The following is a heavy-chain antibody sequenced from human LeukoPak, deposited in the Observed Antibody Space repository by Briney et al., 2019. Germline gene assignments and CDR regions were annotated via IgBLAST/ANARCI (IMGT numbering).Heavy chain of an antibody. CDR1: GGSISSYY. Sequence: SETLSLTCTVSGGSISSYYWSWIRQPPGKGLEWIGYIYYSGSTNYNPSLKSRVTISVDTSKNQFSLKLSSVTAADTAVYYCARGGYYYDSSGYFDYWGQGTLVTVSP. D-gene: IGHD3-22*01. V-gene: IGHV4-59*01. J-gene: IGHJ4*02. CDR3: ARGGYYYDSSGYFDY. CDR2: IYYSGST.